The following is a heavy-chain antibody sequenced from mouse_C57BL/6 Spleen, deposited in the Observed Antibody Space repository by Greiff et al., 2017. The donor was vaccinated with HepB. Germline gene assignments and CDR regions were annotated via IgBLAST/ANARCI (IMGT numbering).Heavy chain of an antibody. V-gene: IGHV5-6*01. CDR1: GFTFSSYG. J-gene: IGHJ1*03. Sequence: EVQVVESGGDLVKPGGSLKLSCAASGFTFSSYGMSWVRQTPDKRLEWVATISSGGSYTYYPDSVKGRFTISRDNAKNTLYLQMSSLKSEDTAMYYCARQGPDWYFDVWGTGTTVTVSS. CDR2: ISSGGSYT. CDR3: ARQGPDWYFDV.